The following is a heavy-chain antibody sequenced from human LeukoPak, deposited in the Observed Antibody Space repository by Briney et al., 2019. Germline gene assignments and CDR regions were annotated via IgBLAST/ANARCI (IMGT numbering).Heavy chain of an antibody. V-gene: IGHV4-59*01. Sequence: PSETLSLTCTVSSGSISNSYWNWVRQPPGKGLEWIGSVFYTGSADYNPSLKSRVTMSVDTSKNHFSLKLSSVTAADTAVYYCARVSSGWFDPWGQGTLVTVSS. CDR1: SGSISNSY. CDR2: VFYTGSA. D-gene: IGHD6-19*01. CDR3: ARVSSGWFDP. J-gene: IGHJ5*02.